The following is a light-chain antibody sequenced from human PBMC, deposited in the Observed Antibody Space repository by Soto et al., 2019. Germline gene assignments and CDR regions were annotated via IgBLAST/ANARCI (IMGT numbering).Light chain of an antibody. CDR3: AAWDDSLNGPV. CDR1: SSNIGSNT. CDR2: SNN. Sequence: QAVVTPPPSASGTPGQRVTISCSGSSSNIGSNTVNWYQQLPGTAPKLLIYSNNQRPSGVPDRFSGSKSGTSASLAISGLQSEDEADYYCAAWDDSLNGPVFGGGTKVTVL. J-gene: IGLJ2*01. V-gene: IGLV1-44*01.